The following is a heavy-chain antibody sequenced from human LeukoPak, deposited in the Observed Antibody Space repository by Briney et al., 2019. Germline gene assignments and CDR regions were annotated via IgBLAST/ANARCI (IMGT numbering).Heavy chain of an antibody. Sequence: GGSLRLSCAASGFTFSSYWMSWVRQAPGKGLEWVANIKQDGSEKYYVDSVKGRFTISRDNAKNSLYLQMNSLRAEDTAVYYCARRHYFDSSGYYWADAFDIWGQGTMVTVSS. D-gene: IGHD3-22*01. CDR3: ARRHYFDSSGYYWADAFDI. V-gene: IGHV3-7*01. CDR1: GFTFSSYW. J-gene: IGHJ3*02. CDR2: IKQDGSEK.